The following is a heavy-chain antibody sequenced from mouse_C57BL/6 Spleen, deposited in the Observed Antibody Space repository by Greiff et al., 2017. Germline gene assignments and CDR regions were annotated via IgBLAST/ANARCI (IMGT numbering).Heavy chain of an antibody. CDR3: ARDGNSNWYFDV. CDR2: INYDGSST. V-gene: IGHV5-16*01. J-gene: IGHJ1*03. CDR1: GFTFSDYY. D-gene: IGHD2-1*01. Sequence: EVKVVESEGGLVQPGSSMKLSCTASGFTFSDYYMAWVRQVPEKGLEWVANINYDGSSTYYLDSLKSRFIISRDNAKNILYLQMSSLKSEDTATYYCARDGNSNWYFDVWGTGTTVTVSS.